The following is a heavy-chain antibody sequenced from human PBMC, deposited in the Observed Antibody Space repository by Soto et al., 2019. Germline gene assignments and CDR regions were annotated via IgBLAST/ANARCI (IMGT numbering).Heavy chain of an antibody. Sequence: SETLSLTCAVYGGSFSGYYWSWIRQPPGKGLEWIGEINHSGSTNYNPSLKSRVTISRDNSKNTLYLQMNSLRAEDTAVYYCARNPLLTGYYASGYYYGMDVWGQGTTVTVSS. CDR1: GGSFSGYY. CDR3: ARNPLLTGYYASGYYYGMDV. V-gene: IGHV4-34*01. J-gene: IGHJ6*02. D-gene: IGHD3-9*01. CDR2: INHSGST.